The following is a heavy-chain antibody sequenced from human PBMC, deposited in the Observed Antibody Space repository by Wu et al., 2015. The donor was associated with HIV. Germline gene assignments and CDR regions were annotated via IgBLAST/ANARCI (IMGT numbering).Heavy chain of an antibody. Sequence: QVQLVQSGAEVKKPGASVKVSCKASGYTFTSYYMHWVRQAPGQGLEWMGIINPSGGSTSYAQKFQGRVTMTRDTSTSTVYMELSSLRSEDTAVYYCARGDHSGYDYRIAAAGTGDYWGQGTLVTVSS. CDR1: GYTFTSYY. V-gene: IGHV1-46*01. CDR3: ARGDHSGYDYRIAAAGTGDY. J-gene: IGHJ4*02. D-gene: IGHD6-13*01. CDR2: INPSGGST.